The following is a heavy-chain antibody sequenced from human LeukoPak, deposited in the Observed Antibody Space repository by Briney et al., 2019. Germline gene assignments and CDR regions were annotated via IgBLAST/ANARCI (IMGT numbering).Heavy chain of an antibody. V-gene: IGHV3-30*18. J-gene: IGHJ6*02. Sequence: GGSLRLSCAASGFTFSSYGMHWVRQAPGKGLEWVAVISYDGSNKYYADSVKGRFTISRDNPKNTLYLQMNSLRAEDTAVYYCAKMLVVPAAIQGVYYYYYGMDVWGQGTTVTVSS. CDR1: GFTFSSYG. CDR2: ISYDGSNK. CDR3: AKMLVVPAAIQGVYYYYYGMDV. D-gene: IGHD2-2*02.